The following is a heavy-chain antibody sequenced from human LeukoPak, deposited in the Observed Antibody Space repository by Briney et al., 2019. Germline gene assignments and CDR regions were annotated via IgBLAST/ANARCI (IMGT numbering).Heavy chain of an antibody. V-gene: IGHV3-48*03. CDR2: ISGSGDSI. Sequence: PGGSLRLSCAASGFSLTTYEMNWVRQAPGKGPEWVSYISGSGDSIYYADSVKGRFTISRDNAKNSLSLQMNSLRAEDTAVYYCAREQVRGGRYDGIDIWGQGTMVTVSS. D-gene: IGHD1-26*01. CDR1: GFSLTTYE. CDR3: AREQVRGGRYDGIDI. J-gene: IGHJ3*02.